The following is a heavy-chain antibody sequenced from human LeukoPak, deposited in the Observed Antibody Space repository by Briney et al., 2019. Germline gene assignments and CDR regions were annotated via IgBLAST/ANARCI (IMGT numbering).Heavy chain of an antibody. Sequence: GGSLRLSCAASGFTFSSYAMHWVRQAPGKGLEWVAVISYDGSNKYYADSVKGRFTISRDNSKNTLYLQMNSLRAEDTAVYYCARDPLLWFGEGYYFDYWGQGTLVTVSS. D-gene: IGHD3-10*01. V-gene: IGHV3-30-3*01. J-gene: IGHJ4*02. CDR3: ARDPLLWFGEGYYFDY. CDR1: GFTFSSYA. CDR2: ISYDGSNK.